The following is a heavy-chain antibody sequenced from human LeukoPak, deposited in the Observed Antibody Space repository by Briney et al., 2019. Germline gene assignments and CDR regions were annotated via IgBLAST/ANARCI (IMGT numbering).Heavy chain of an antibody. CDR3: ARDNYGSYDY. D-gene: IGHD1-26*01. Sequence: GGSLRLSCVVSGFTFSDYHMDWVRQVPGKGLEWIGHTRGDPHSYTTLYAASVQGRFTISRDDPKSSVYLQMNSLKTEDTAVYYCARDNYGSYDYWGQGTQVTVSS. J-gene: IGHJ4*02. CDR1: GFTFSDYH. CDR2: TRGDPHSYTT. V-gene: IGHV3-72*01.